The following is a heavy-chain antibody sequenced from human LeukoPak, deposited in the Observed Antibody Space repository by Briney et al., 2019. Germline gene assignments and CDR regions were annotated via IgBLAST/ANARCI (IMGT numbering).Heavy chain of an antibody. CDR2: ISSSSSYT. V-gene: IGHV3-11*06. CDR3: ARGQRITMVRGVIPDAFDI. D-gene: IGHD3-10*01. CDR1: GFTFSDYY. Sequence: GGSLRLSCAASGFTFSDYYMSWIRQAPGKGLEWVSYISSSSSYTNYADSVKGRFTISRDNAKNSLYLQMNSLRAGDTAVYYCARGQRITMVRGVIPDAFDIWGQGTMVTVSS. J-gene: IGHJ3*02.